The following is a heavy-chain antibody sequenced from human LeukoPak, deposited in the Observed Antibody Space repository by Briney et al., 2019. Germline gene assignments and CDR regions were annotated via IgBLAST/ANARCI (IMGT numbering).Heavy chain of an antibody. J-gene: IGHJ4*02. CDR2: ISSSGSTI. V-gene: IGHV3-48*01. D-gene: IGHD4-23*01. CDR1: GFTFSSYS. CDR3: AREPVVIDY. Sequence: GGSLRLSCAASGFTFSSYSMDWVRQAPGKGLEWVSYISSSGSTIYYADSVKGRFTISRDNAKNSLYLQMNSLRAEDTAVYYCAREPVVIDYWGQGTLVTVSS.